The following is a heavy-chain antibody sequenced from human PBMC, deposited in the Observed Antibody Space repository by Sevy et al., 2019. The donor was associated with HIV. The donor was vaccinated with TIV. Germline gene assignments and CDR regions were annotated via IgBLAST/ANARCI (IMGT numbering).Heavy chain of an antibody. D-gene: IGHD2-2*03. V-gene: IGHV3-48*03. Sequence: GGSLRLSCAASGFTFSDYEMNWVRQAPGKGLEWVSYISGGSNTIYYANSVRGRFTISRDNAKNSLYLPMNSLRAEDTAVYYCARELVGSCPAFDYWGQGALVTVSS. CDR2: ISGGSNTI. CDR3: ARELVGSCPAFDY. J-gene: IGHJ4*02. CDR1: GFTFSDYE.